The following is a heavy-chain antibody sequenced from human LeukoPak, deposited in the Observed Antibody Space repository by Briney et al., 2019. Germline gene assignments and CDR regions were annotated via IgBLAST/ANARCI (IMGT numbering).Heavy chain of an antibody. CDR1: GGSISSGGYY. V-gene: IGHV4-31*03. J-gene: IGHJ4*02. Sequence: PSETLSLTCTVSGGSISSGGYYWSWIRQHPGKGLEWIGYIYYSGSTYYNPSLKSRVTISVDTSKNQFSLKLSSVTAAYTAVYYCARDCSSTSCYASGGFDYWGQGTLVTVSS. CDR3: ARDCSSTSCYASGGFDY. D-gene: IGHD2-2*01. CDR2: IYYSGST.